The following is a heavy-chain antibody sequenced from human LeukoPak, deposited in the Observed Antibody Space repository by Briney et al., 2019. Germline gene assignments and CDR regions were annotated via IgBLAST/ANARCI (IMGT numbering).Heavy chain of an antibody. V-gene: IGHV3-23*01. D-gene: IGHD5-18*01. CDR2: ISGSGGST. CDR1: GFILSNHW. CDR3: AKDQRYSYGQSPPRFDY. J-gene: IGHJ4*02. Sequence: GGSLRLSCAASGFILSNHWMTWVRQAPGKGLEWVSAISGSGGSTYYADSVKGRFTISRDNSKNTLYLQMNSLRAEDTAVYYCAKDQRYSYGQSPPRFDYWGQGTLVTVSS.